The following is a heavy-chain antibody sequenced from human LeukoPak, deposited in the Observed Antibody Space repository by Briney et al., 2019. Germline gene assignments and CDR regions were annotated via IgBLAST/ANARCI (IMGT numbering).Heavy chain of an antibody. V-gene: IGHV3-30*18. Sequence: GGSLRLPCAASGFPFIDYGMHWVRQAPGKGLEWVAVISHDGNNKYFADSMKGRFTISRDNSKNTLYLQMNSLRGDDTAVYHCAKQSAVAGSFDYWGQGTLVTVSS. CDR3: AKQSAVAGSFDY. D-gene: IGHD6-19*01. CDR1: GFPFIDYG. CDR2: ISHDGNNK. J-gene: IGHJ4*02.